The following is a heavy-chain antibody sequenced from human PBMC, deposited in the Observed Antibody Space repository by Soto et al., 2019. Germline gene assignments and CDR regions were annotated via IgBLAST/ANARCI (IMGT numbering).Heavy chain of an antibody. V-gene: IGHV3-74*01. CDR1: GFTLSSYW. CDR2: INSDGITK. CDR3: ARGGLVACLGRGVKEYYGLDV. D-gene: IGHD3-10*01. J-gene: IGHJ6*01. Sequence: GGSLSLSCAASGFTLSSYWMHWVRQAPGKGLVWVSRINSDGITKNFAASVKGRSTISNANDKNTSHLQMNSTRVEATAEYYGARGGLVACLGRGVKEYYGLDVWGQGTTVTVSS.